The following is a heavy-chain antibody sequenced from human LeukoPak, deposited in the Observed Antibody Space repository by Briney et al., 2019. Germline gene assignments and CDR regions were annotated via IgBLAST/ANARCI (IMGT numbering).Heavy chain of an antibody. J-gene: IGHJ4*02. CDR1: GDSISISY. CDR3: ARDPVSSSGGDY. V-gene: IGHV4-59*12. CDR2: RHYSGST. D-gene: IGHD6-6*01. Sequence: ETLSLTCTVSGDSISISYWSWIRQPQGKGREWIGYRHYSGSTNYNPSLKSRVTISVDTSKNQFSLKLSSVTAADTAVYYCARDPVSSSGGDYWGQGTLVTVSS.